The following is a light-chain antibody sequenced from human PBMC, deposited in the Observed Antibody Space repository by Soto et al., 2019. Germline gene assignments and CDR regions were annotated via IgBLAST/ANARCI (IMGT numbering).Light chain of an antibody. V-gene: IGKV3-15*01. CDR1: QRVSSN. CDR3: QQYNNWPPWT. CDR2: GAS. J-gene: IGKJ1*01. Sequence: DIVMTQSPATLSVSPGESATLSCRASQRVSSNLAWYQQKPGQARRLLIYGASTRATGIPARFSGSGSGTEFTLTISSLQSEDFAVYYCQQYNNWPPWTFGQGTKVEIK.